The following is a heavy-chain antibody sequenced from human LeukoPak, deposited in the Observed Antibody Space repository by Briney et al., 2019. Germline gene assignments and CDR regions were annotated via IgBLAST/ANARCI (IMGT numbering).Heavy chain of an antibody. CDR1: GGSISSYY. V-gene: IGHV4-59*01. Sequence: SETLSLTCTVSGGSISSYYWSWIRQPPGKGLEWIGYFYYSGSTSYNPSLRSRVTISVDTSKNQFSLKLSSMTAADTAVYYRARLSYFDSSPLSVIDSWGQGTLGTVSS. CDR3: ARLSYFDSSPLSVIDS. CDR2: FYYSGST. D-gene: IGHD3-22*01. J-gene: IGHJ4*02.